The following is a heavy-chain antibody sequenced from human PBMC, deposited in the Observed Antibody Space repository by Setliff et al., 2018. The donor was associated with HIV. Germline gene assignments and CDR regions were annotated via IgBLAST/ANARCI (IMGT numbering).Heavy chain of an antibody. V-gene: IGHV1-18*01. D-gene: IGHD3-22*01. CDR1: GYTFTSYG. CDR3: ARGGFTMIVVGEDAFDI. CDR2: ISAYNANT. J-gene: IGHJ3*02. Sequence: ASVKVSCKASGYTFTSYGISWVRQAPGQGLEWMGWISAYNANTNYAQKLQGRVTMTTDTSTSTAYMELRSLRSDDTAVYYCARGGFTMIVVGEDAFDIWGQGTMVTVSS.